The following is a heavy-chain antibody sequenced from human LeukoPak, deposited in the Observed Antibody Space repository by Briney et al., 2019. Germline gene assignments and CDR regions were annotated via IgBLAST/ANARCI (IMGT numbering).Heavy chain of an antibody. D-gene: IGHD1-26*01. Sequence: SETLSLTCAVSGYSISSGYYWGWIRQPPGKGLEWIGSIYHSGSTYYNPSLKSRVTISVDTSKNQFSLKLSSVTAADTAVYYCARHWSSFDYWGQGTLVTVSS. V-gene: IGHV4-38-2*01. CDR1: GYSISSGYY. CDR3: ARHWSSFDY. CDR2: IYHSGST. J-gene: IGHJ4*02.